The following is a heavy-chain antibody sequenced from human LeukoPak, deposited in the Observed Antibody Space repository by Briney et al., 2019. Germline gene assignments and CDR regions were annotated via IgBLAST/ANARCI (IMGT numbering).Heavy chain of an antibody. CDR2: INPNSGGT. D-gene: IGHD2-15*01. J-gene: IGHJ4*02. CDR3: ARSMREVYCSGGSCYLDY. Sequence: ASVRVSCKASRYTFTGYYMHWVRQAPGQGLEWMGWINPNSGGTNYAQKFQGRVTMTRDTSISTAYMELSRLRSDDTAVYYCARSMREVYCSGGSCYLDYWGQGTLVTVSS. CDR1: RYTFTGYY. V-gene: IGHV1-2*02.